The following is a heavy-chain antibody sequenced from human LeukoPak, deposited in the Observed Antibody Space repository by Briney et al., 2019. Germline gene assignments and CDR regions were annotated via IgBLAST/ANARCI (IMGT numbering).Heavy chain of an antibody. D-gene: IGHD3-3*01. CDR1: GYTFTSYY. J-gene: IGHJ6*02. V-gene: IGHV1-46*01. CDR2: INPSGGST. Sequence: ASVKVSCKASGYTFTSYYMHWVRQAPGQGLEWMGIINPSGGSTSYAQKLQGRVTMTTDTSTSTAYMELRSLRSDDTAVYYCARASYDFWSGYSYYYGMDVWGQGTTVTVSS. CDR3: ARASYDFWSGYSYYYGMDV.